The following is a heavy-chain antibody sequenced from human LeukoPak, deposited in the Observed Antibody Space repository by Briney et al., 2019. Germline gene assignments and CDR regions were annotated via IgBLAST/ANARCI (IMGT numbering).Heavy chain of an antibody. CDR3: ARAVSITMVRELRAYAFDI. Sequence: ASVKVSCKASGGTFSSYAISWVRQAPGQGLEWMGGIIPIFGTANYAQKFQGRVTITADKSTSTAYMELSSLRSEDTAVYYCARAVSITMVRELRAYAFDIWGQGTMVTVSS. J-gene: IGHJ3*02. D-gene: IGHD3-10*01. CDR1: GGTFSSYA. V-gene: IGHV1-69*06. CDR2: IIPIFGTA.